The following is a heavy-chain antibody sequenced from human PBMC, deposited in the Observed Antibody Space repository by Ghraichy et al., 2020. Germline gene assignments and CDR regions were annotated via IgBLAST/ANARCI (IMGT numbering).Heavy chain of an antibody. CDR1: GGSFSGYY. J-gene: IGHJ5*02. CDR2: INHSGST. Sequence: SETLSLTCAVYGGSFSGYYWSWIRQPPGKGLEWIGEINHSGSTNYNPSLKSRVTISVDTSKNQFSLKLSSVTAADTAVYYCARILPRVGWSAIHPSAEGWFDPWGQGTLVTVSS. D-gene: IGHD2-2*02. CDR3: ARILPRVGWSAIHPSAEGWFDP. V-gene: IGHV4-34*01.